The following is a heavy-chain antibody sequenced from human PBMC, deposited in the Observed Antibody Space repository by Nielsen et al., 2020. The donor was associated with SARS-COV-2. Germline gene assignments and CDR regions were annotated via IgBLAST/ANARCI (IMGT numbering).Heavy chain of an antibody. CDR3: AKDWTAIVVVPSGGVDY. Sequence: GGSLRLSCAASGFTISTYGMHLVRQAPGKGLEWVAAISYDGSNKYYVDTVKGRFTISGDNSKNTLYRQMSSLREEDTAVYYCAKDWTAIVVVPSGGVDYWGQGTLVTVAS. CDR2: ISYDGSNK. J-gene: IGHJ4*02. D-gene: IGHD2-15*01. CDR1: GFTISTYG. V-gene: IGHV3-30*18.